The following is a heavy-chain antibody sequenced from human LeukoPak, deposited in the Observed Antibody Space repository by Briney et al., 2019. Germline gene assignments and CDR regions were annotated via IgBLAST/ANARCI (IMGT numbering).Heavy chain of an antibody. Sequence: SETLSLTCTVSGGSISSYYWSWIRQPPGKGLEWIGYIYYSGSTNYNPSLKSRVTISVDTSKNQFSLKLSSVTAADTAVYYCARDRAAAGTYWFDPWGQGTLVTVSS. CDR2: IYYSGST. J-gene: IGHJ5*02. CDR1: GGSISSYY. D-gene: IGHD6-13*01. CDR3: ARDRAAAGTYWFDP. V-gene: IGHV4-59*01.